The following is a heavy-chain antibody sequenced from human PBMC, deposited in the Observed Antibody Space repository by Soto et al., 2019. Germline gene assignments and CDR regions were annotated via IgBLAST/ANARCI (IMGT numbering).Heavy chain of an antibody. Sequence: QVTLKESGPVVVKPTETLTLTCTASGFSLTNDLMGVRWLRQPPGKALEWLAHIFSTDERSYSTPLKTRSTISKDNSKSQVVLVMTNMDPVDTARYYCARIIIGSWEYWGPGILVTVSS. D-gene: IGHD6-13*01. J-gene: IGHJ4*02. V-gene: IGHV2-26*01. CDR1: GFSLTNDLMG. CDR2: IFSTDER. CDR3: ARIIIGSWEY.